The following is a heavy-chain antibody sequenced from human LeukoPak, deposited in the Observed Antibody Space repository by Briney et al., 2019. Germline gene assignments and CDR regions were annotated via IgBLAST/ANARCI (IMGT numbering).Heavy chain of an antibody. Sequence: SQTLSLTCTVSGGSISSGSYHWSWIRQPAGKGLEWIGRIYTSGSTNYNPSLKSRVTISVDTSKNQFSLKLSSVTAADTAVYYCARESIGYSYGFDYWGQGTLVTVSS. CDR3: ARESIGYSYGFDY. CDR1: GGSISSGSYH. V-gene: IGHV4-61*02. CDR2: IYTSGST. J-gene: IGHJ4*02. D-gene: IGHD5-18*01.